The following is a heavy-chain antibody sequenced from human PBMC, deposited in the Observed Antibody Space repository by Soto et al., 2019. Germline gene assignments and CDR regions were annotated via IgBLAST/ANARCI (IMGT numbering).Heavy chain of an antibody. CDR1: GFTFSNYW. Sequence: GGSLRLSCAASGFTFSNYWMNWVRQAPGDGLEWVANIKEDGSEKYFVDSVKGRFTISRDNDKNSLYLQMNSLRAEDTAVYYCARDLGRTAAGYYYYYAMDVWGQGTTVTVS. V-gene: IGHV3-7*01. CDR3: ARDLGRTAAGYYYYYAMDV. D-gene: IGHD2-2*01. CDR2: IKEDGSEK. J-gene: IGHJ6*02.